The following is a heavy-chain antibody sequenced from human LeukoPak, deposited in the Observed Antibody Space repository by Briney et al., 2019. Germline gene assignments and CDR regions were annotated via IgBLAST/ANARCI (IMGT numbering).Heavy chain of an antibody. CDR3: VRGGLHCRGTDCYSTGLFDS. J-gene: IGHJ4*02. CDR2: MKPDSGAT. V-gene: IGHV1-8*03. D-gene: IGHD2-21*02. CDR1: GYIFNTYD. Sequence: ASVKVSCKASGYIFNTYDINWVRQATGQGLEWMGWMKPDSGATGYAPRFQGRVTITRNMSISTAYMELSSLRSEDTAVYYCVRGGLHCRGTDCYSTGLFDSWGRGTLVIVSS.